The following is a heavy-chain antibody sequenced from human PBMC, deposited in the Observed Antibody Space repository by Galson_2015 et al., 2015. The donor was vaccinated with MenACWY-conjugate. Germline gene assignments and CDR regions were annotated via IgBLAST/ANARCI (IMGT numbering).Heavy chain of an antibody. CDR2: IYYSGST. J-gene: IGHJ4*02. CDR1: GGSISSYY. CDR3: ARDASGSFDY. D-gene: IGHD3-10*01. Sequence: SETLSLTCTVSGGSISSYYWSWIRQPPGKGLEWIGYIYYSGSTNYNPSLKSRVTISVDTSKNQFSLKLSSVTAADTAVYYCARDASGSFDYWGQGTLVTVSS. V-gene: IGHV4-59*01.